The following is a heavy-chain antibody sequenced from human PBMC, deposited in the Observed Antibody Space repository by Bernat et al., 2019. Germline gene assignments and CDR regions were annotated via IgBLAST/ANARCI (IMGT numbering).Heavy chain of an antibody. Sequence: QVQLVQSGAEVKKPGSSVKVSCKASGGTFSSYAISWLRQAPGQGLGWMGGIIPIFGTANYAQKFQGRVTITADESTSTAYMELSSLRSEETAVYYCARYSSVAAAGPYCFDYWGQGTLVTVSS. D-gene: IGHD6-13*01. J-gene: IGHJ4*02. CDR2: IIPIFGTA. CDR3: ARYSSVAAAGPYCFDY. CDR1: GGTFSSYA. V-gene: IGHV1-69*12.